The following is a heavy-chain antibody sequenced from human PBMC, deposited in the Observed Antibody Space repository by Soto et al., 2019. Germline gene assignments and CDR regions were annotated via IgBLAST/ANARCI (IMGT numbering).Heavy chain of an antibody. CDR3: ARGYSGYDFKYYYGMDV. Sequence: QVQLVQSGAEVKKPGASVKVSCKASGYTFASYGISWVRQAPGQGLEWMGWISAYNGNTNYAQKLQGRVTMTTDTSTSTAYMELRSLRSDDTAVYYCARGYSGYDFKYYYGMDVWGQGTTVTVSS. J-gene: IGHJ6*02. D-gene: IGHD5-12*01. CDR1: GYTFASYG. CDR2: ISAYNGNT. V-gene: IGHV1-18*01.